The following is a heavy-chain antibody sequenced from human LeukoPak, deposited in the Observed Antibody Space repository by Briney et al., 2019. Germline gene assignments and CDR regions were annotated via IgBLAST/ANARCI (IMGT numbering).Heavy chain of an antibody. CDR3: ARGGGLDV. CDR1: GFTFSSYW. Sequence: GGSLRLSCAASGFTFSSYWMNWARQARGKGLEWVASINHNGNVNYYVDSVKGRFTISRDNAKNSLYLQMSNLRAEDTAVYFCARGGGLDVWGQGATVTVSS. V-gene: IGHV3-7*03. J-gene: IGHJ6*02. CDR2: INHNGNVN. D-gene: IGHD3-16*01.